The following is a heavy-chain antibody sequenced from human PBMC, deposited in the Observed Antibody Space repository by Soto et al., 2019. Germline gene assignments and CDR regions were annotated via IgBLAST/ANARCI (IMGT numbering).Heavy chain of an antibody. Sequence: ASVKVSCKASGYTFTSYGISWLRQAPGQGPERMGWISAYNGNTNYAQKLQGRVTMTTDTSTSTAYMELRSLRSDDTAVYYCARVRGFSATVTTRNYYYYYGMDVWGQGTTVTVSS. CDR2: ISAYNGNT. J-gene: IGHJ6*02. V-gene: IGHV1-18*01. D-gene: IGHD4-17*01. CDR3: ARVRGFSATVTTRNYYYYYGMDV. CDR1: GYTFTSYG.